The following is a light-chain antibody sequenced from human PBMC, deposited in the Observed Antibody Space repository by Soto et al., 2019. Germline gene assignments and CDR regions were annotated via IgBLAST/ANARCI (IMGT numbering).Light chain of an antibody. Sequence: DVVMTQSPLSLPVTLGQPASISCRSTQALVYSDGGTYLNWFQQRPGQSPRRLIYQVSKRDSGVPDRFSGRGSGTDFTLKISRVESDDVGFSYCMQGTHWPWTFGQGTKVEIK. CDR3: MQGTHWPWT. V-gene: IGKV2-30*01. CDR1: QALVYSDGGTY. J-gene: IGKJ1*01. CDR2: QVS.